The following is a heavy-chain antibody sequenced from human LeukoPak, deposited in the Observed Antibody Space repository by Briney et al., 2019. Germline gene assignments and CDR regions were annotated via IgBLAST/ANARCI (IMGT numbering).Heavy chain of an antibody. Sequence: ASVKVSCKTSGYTFTDYYMHWVRQAPGQGLEWMGWINPNSGGTNYAQKFQGRVTMTRDASISTAYMELSRLRSDDTAVYYCARGDYGSNLAFDYWGQGTLVTVSS. CDR2: INPNSGGT. J-gene: IGHJ4*02. CDR1: GYTFTDYY. CDR3: ARGDYGSNLAFDY. V-gene: IGHV1-2*02. D-gene: IGHD4-23*01.